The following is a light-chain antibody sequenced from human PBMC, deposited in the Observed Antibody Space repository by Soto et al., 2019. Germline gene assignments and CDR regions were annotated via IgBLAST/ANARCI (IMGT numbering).Light chain of an antibody. CDR2: GNT. V-gene: IGLV1-40*01. CDR3: QSYDSTLSARYV. CDR1: SSNIGAGYD. J-gene: IGLJ1*01. Sequence: QSVLTQPPSVSEAPGQRVTISCTGSSSNIGAGYDVHWYQQRPGTAPKLLIFGNTNRPSGVPDRFSGSKSGTSASLAITGLQAEDEGDYYCQSYDSTLSARYVFGTGTKLTVL.